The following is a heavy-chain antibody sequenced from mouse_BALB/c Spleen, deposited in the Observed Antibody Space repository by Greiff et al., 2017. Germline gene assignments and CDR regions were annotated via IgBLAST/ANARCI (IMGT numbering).Heavy chain of an antibody. CDR2: ISCYNGAT. D-gene: IGHD2-1*01. CDR3: ARAGDGNYVVYYYAMDY. Sequence: LVKTGASVKISCKASGYSFTGYYMHWVKQSHGKSLEWIGYISCYNGATSYNQKFKGKATFTVDTSSSTAYMQFNSLTSEDSAVYYCARAGDGNYVVYYYAMDYWGQGTSVTVSS. CDR1: GYSFTGYY. V-gene: IGHV1S34*01. J-gene: IGHJ4*01.